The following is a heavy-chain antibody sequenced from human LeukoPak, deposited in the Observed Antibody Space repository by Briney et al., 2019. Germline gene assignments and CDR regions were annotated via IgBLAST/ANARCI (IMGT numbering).Heavy chain of an antibody. Sequence: ASVKVSCKASGYTFTSYYMHWVRQAPGQGLEWMGIINPSGGSTSYAQKFQGRVTMTRDTSTSTVYMELSSLRSEDTAVYYCARGGAMVKIPTYYSDYWGQGTLVTVSS. CDR3: ARGGAMVKIPTYYSDY. D-gene: IGHD5-18*01. CDR1: GYTFTSYY. CDR2: INPSGGST. J-gene: IGHJ4*02. V-gene: IGHV1-46*01.